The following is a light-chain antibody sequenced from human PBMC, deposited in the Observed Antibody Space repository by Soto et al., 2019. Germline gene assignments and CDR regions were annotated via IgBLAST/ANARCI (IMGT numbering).Light chain of an antibody. CDR2: GNS. CDR3: QSYDSSLSGYV. CDR1: FSNIGAGYD. J-gene: IGLJ1*01. V-gene: IGLV1-40*01. Sequence: QSVLTQPPSASGTPGQRVTISCSGSFSNIGAGYDVHWYQQLPGTAPKLLIYGNSNRPSGVPDRFSGSKSGTSASLAITGLQAEDEADYYCQSYDSSLSGYVFGTGTKLTVL.